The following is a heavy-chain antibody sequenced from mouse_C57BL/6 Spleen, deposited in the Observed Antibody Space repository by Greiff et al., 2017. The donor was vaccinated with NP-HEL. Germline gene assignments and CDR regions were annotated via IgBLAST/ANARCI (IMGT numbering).Heavy chain of an antibody. J-gene: IGHJ1*03. Sequence: VQLQQPGTELVKPGASVKLSCKASGYTFTSYWMHWVKQRPGQGLEWIGNINPSNGGTHYNEKFKSKATLTVDTSSSTAYMQLSSRTVEDSAVYYCARRDKDYGSSYGYFDVWGTGTTVTVSS. CDR3: ARRDKDYGSSYGYFDV. CDR2: INPSNGGT. V-gene: IGHV1-53*01. CDR1: GYTFTSYW. D-gene: IGHD1-1*01.